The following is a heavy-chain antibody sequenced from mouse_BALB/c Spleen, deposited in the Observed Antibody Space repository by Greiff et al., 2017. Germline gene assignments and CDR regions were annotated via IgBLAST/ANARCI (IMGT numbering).Heavy chain of an antibody. CDR1: GYTFTSYW. CDR2: INPSTGYT. Sequence: VKLQESGAELAKPGASVKMSCKASGYTFTSYWMHWVKQRPGQGLEWIGYINPSTGYTEYNQKFKDKATLTADKSSSTAYMQLSSLTSEDSAVYYCARSGTDRVRFAYWGQGTLVTVSA. V-gene: IGHV1-7*01. D-gene: IGHD2-14*01. J-gene: IGHJ3*01. CDR3: ARSGTDRVRFAY.